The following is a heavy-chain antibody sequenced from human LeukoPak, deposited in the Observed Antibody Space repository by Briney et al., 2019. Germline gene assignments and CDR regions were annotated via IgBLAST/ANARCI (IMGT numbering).Heavy chain of an antibody. J-gene: IGHJ6*03. D-gene: IGHD3-3*01. CDR2: IKQDGSEK. CDR3: ARVAALYDFWSDNIPPNINYYYYYMDV. Sequence: GGSLRLSCAASGFTFSSYWMSWVRQAPGKGLEWVANIKQDGSEKYYVDSVKGRFTISRDNAKNSLYLQMNSLRAEDTAVYYCARVAALYDFWSDNIPPNINYYYYYMDVWGKGTTVTVSS. V-gene: IGHV3-7*01. CDR1: GFTFSSYW.